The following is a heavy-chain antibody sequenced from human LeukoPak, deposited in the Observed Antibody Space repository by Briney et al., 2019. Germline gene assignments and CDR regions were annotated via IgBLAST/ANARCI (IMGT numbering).Heavy chain of an antibody. D-gene: IGHD6-6*01. V-gene: IGHV1-24*01. Sequence: ASVKVSCKLSGSTLTEISIHWVRQAHGKGLEWLGGLDPEDGETILSQKFQDRVALTADTSTSTAYMDMSRLRSEDTAVYFCVRGRTGSIASAGRYWGRGTLVTVSS. CDR2: LDPEDGET. CDR1: GSTLTEIS. J-gene: IGHJ4*02. CDR3: VRGRTGSIASAGRY.